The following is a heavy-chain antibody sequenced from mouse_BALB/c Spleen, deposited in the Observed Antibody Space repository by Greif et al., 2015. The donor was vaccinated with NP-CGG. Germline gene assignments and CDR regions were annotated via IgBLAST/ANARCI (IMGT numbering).Heavy chain of an antibody. CDR2: ISYSGST. CDR3: ARLYGNSIFAY. J-gene: IGHJ3*01. CDR1: GYSITSDYA. V-gene: IGHV3-2*02. Sequence: EVQLQESGPCLVKPSQSLSLTCTVTGYSITSDYAWNWIRQFPGNKLEWMGYISYSGSTSYNPSPKSRISITRDTSKNQFFLQLNSVTTEDTATYYCARLYGNSIFAYWGQGTLVTVSA. D-gene: IGHD2-10*02.